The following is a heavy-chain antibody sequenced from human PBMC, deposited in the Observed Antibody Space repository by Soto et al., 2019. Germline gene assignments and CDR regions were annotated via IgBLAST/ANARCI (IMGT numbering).Heavy chain of an antibody. CDR3: ARVRYDRSGFDH. CDR1: GDSISRSHW. D-gene: IGHD3-22*01. J-gene: IGHJ4*01. CDR2: LSHSGIA. V-gene: IGHV4-4*02. Sequence: QVQLQESGPGLVRPSGALSVTCAVSGDSISRSHWWSWVRQSPGKGLEWIGELSHSGIANYNPSLKSRVTSSGEKSKNQISLKLTSVTAADTAVYYCARVRYDRSGFDHWGHGTLVSVSS.